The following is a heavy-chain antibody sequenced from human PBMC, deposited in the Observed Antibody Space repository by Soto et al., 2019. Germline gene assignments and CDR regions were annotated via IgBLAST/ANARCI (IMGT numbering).Heavy chain of an antibody. CDR3: AKDGYGGNSGGGGFDY. V-gene: IGHV3-30*18. CDR1: GFTFSSYG. D-gene: IGHD4-17*01. J-gene: IGHJ4*02. Sequence: QVQLVESGGGVVQPGRSLRLSCAASGFTFSSYGMHWVRQAPGKGLEWVAVISYDGSNKYYADSVKGRFTISRDNSKNPLYLQMNSLRAEDTAVYYCAKDGYGGNSGGGGFDYWGQGTLVTVSS. CDR2: ISYDGSNK.